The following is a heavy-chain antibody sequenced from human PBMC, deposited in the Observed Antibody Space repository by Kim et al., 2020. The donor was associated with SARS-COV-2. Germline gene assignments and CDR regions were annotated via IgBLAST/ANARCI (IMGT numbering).Heavy chain of an antibody. CDR3: AKESAGDY. V-gene: IGHV3-23*01. CDR2: GGST. Sequence: GGSTYYADSVKGRFTSSRDNSKNTLYLQMNSLRAEDTAVYYCAKESAGDYWGQGTLVTVSS. D-gene: IGHD6-13*01. J-gene: IGHJ4*02.